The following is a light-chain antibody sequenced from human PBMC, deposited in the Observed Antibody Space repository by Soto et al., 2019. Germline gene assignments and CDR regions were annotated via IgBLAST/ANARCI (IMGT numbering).Light chain of an antibody. Sequence: IVMTPSPATLSVVLGERAPLSCRASQSVSSNLAWYQQKPGQAPRLLIYGASTRATGIPARFSGSGSGTEFTLTISSLQSEDFAVYYCQQYNNWPSITFGQGTRLEIK. CDR3: QQYNNWPSIT. J-gene: IGKJ5*01. CDR2: GAS. V-gene: IGKV3-15*01. CDR1: QSVSSN.